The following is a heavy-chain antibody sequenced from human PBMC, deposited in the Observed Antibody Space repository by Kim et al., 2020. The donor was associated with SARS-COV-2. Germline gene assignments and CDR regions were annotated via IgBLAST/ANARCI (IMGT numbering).Heavy chain of an antibody. CDR2: IDPSDSYT. D-gene: IGHD4-17*01. CDR3: ARPGGDYLVDYGMDV. Sequence: GESLKISCKGSGYSFTSYWISWVRQMPGKGLEWMGRIDPSDSYTNYSPSFQGHVTISADKSISTAYLQWSSLKASDTAMYYCARPGGDYLVDYGMDVWGQGTTVTVSS. CDR1: GYSFTSYW. V-gene: IGHV5-10-1*01. J-gene: IGHJ6*02.